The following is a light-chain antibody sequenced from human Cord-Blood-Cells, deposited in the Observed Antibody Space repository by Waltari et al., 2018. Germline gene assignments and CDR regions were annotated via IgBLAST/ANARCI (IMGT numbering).Light chain of an antibody. CDR3: QQSYSTPWT. V-gene: IGKV1-39*01. CDR2: AAS. Sequence: DIQMNQSPSSLSASVGDRVTITCRARQSISSYVNSYQQKPEKAPKLLIYAASSLQSEVPSRFSGSGSGTYFTLTISSLQPEDFATYYSQQSYSTPWTFGEGTKVEIK. CDR1: QSISSY. J-gene: IGKJ1*01.